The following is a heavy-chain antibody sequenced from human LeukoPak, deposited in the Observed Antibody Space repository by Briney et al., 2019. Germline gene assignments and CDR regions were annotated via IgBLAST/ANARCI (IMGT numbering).Heavy chain of an antibody. D-gene: IGHD3-10*01. Sequence: GGSLRLSCAASGFTFSSYSMNWVRQAPGKGLEWVSSISSSSSYIYYADSVKDRFTISRDNAKNSLYLQMNSLRAEDTAVYYCARSTVGLLWFGESIDYWGQGTLVTVSS. CDR3: ARSTVGLLWFGESIDY. CDR1: GFTFSSYS. V-gene: IGHV3-21*01. J-gene: IGHJ4*02. CDR2: ISSSSSYI.